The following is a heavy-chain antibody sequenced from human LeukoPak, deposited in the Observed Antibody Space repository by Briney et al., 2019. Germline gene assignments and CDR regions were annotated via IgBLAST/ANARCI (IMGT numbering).Heavy chain of an antibody. CDR1: GGSISSYY. Sequence: SETLSLTCTVSGGSISSYYRSWIRQPPGKGLEWIGYIYYSGSTNYNPSLKSRVTISVDTSKNQFSLKLSSVTAADTAVYYCARGRIAVVRGWFDPWGQGTLVTVSS. V-gene: IGHV4-59*12. J-gene: IGHJ5*02. CDR2: IYYSGST. CDR3: ARGRIAVVRGWFDP. D-gene: IGHD6-19*01.